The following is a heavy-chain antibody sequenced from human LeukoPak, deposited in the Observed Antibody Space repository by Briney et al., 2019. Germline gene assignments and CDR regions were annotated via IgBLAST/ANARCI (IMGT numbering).Heavy chain of an antibody. Sequence: SETLSLTCAVYGGSFSGYYWSWIRQPPGKGLEWIGEINHSGSTNYNPSLKSRVTISVDTSKNQFSLKLSSVTAADTAVYYCAGMAVVVDPYYFDYWGQGTLVTVSS. CDR1: GGSFSGYY. CDR2: INHSGST. J-gene: IGHJ4*02. CDR3: AGMAVVVDPYYFDY. D-gene: IGHD2-15*01. V-gene: IGHV4-34*01.